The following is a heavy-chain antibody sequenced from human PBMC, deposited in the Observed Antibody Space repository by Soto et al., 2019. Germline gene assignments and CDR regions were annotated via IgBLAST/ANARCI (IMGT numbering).Heavy chain of an antibody. CDR2: IFHSGAT. CDR3: ARAPWYAI. CDR1: GDFIRSTNW. D-gene: IGHD6-13*01. J-gene: IGHJ4*02. Sequence: QVQLQESGPGLVRPSGTLSLTCAVSGDFIRSTNWWTWVRQPPGEGLEWIGEIFHSGATNYNPSLKSRVTISVDRSKNQFFLNLNSVTAADTAVYYCARAPWYAIWGQGTLVTVSS. V-gene: IGHV4-4*02.